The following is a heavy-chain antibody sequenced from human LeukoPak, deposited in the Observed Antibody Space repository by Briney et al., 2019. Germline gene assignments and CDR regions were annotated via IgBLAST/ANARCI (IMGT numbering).Heavy chain of an antibody. V-gene: IGHV1-2*02. CDR1: GYTFTGYY. Sequence: ASLKVSCKASGYTFTGYYIHWVRQVPGQGLEWMGWINPNTGGAKYAQKFQGRVSMTRDTSISTVYVGLSRLTSDDTAVYYCAKGTYHYDSSGPFDYWGQGTLVTVSS. CDR3: AKGTYHYDSSGPFDY. J-gene: IGHJ4*02. CDR2: INPNTGGA. D-gene: IGHD3-22*01.